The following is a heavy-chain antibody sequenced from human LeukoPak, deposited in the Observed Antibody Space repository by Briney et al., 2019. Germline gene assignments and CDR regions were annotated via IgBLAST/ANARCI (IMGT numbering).Heavy chain of an antibody. Sequence: ASVKVSCKASGYTFTDNYMHWVRQAPGQGLEWMGWMNPNSGNTGYAQKFQGRVTMTRNTSISTAYMELSSLRSEDTAVYYCARGPRGSYYYWGQGTLVTVSS. V-gene: IGHV1-8*02. D-gene: IGHD1-26*01. CDR3: ARGPRGSYYY. J-gene: IGHJ4*02. CDR2: MNPNSGNT. CDR1: GYTFTDNY.